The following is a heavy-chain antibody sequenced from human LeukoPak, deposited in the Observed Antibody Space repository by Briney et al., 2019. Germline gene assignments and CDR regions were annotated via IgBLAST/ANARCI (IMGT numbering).Heavy chain of an antibody. V-gene: IGHV4-61*02. CDR3: VRVEYDSSRFHP. D-gene: IGHD3-22*01. CDR2: IYTSGGA. J-gene: IGHJ5*02. CDR1: GGSVSSGNYW. Sequence: SQTLSLTCTVSGGSVSSGNYWWTWIRQRVGMGLEWIGRIYTSGGANYNPSLKSRVTISLDTSKNHFSLKLSSVTAADTAVYYCVRVEYDSSRFHPWGQGTLVTAS.